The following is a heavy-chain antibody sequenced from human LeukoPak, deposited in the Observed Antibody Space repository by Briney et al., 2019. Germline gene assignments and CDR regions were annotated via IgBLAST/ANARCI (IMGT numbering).Heavy chain of an antibody. D-gene: IGHD3-16*01. Sequence: ASVKVSCKASGYTFTSYYMHWVRQAPGQGLEWMGIINPSGGSTSYAQKFQGRVTMTRDTSTSTVYMELSSLRSEDTAVYYCARGARLGGASMEAFDIWGQGTMVTVSS. CDR1: GYTFTSYY. CDR3: ARGARLGGASMEAFDI. CDR2: INPSGGST. J-gene: IGHJ3*02. V-gene: IGHV1-46*01.